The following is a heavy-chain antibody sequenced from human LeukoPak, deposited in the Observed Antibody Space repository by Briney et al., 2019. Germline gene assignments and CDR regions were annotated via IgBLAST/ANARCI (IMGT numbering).Heavy chain of an antibody. D-gene: IGHD2-2*01. J-gene: IGHJ5*02. CDR3: ARDLGYCSSTSCYPWFDP. CDR2: IYYSGST. CDR1: GGSISSYY. V-gene: IGHV4-59*01. Sequence: PSETLSLTCTVSGGSISSYYWSWIRQPPGKGLGWIGYIYYSGSTNYNPSLKSRVTMSVDTSKNQFSLKLSSVTAADTAIYYCARDLGYCSSTSCYPWFDPWGQGTLVTVSS.